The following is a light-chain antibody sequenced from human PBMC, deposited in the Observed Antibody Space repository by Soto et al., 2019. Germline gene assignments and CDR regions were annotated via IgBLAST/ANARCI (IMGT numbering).Light chain of an antibody. V-gene: IGKV1-5*03. J-gene: IGKJ1*01. CDR1: QSINSW. CDR2: RAS. CDR3: QHYNSYPPWT. Sequence: DIQMTQSPSTLSASVGDRVTITCRASQSINSWLAWYQQEPGKAPKLLIYRASTLQSGVPSRFSGSGSGTEFTLTISSLQPEDFATYYCQHYNSYPPWTFGQGTKVEIK.